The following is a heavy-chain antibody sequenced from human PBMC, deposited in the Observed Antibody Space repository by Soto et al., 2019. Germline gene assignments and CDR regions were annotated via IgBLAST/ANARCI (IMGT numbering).Heavy chain of an antibody. V-gene: IGHV4-59*01. J-gene: IGHJ5*02. CDR2: IYYSGST. CDR3: ARAQKPPLSSSSWYGTGFDH. CDR1: GGSISRYY. Sequence: SETLSLTCTVPGGSISRYYWSWIRQPPGKGLEWIGYIYYSGSTNYNPSLKSRVTISVDTSKNQFSLKLSSVTAADTAVYYCARAQKPPLSSSSWYGTGFDHWGQGTVVTVSS. D-gene: IGHD6-13*01.